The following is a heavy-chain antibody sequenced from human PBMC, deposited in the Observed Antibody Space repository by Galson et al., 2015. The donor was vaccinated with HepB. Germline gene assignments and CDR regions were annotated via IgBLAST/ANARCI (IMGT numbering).Heavy chain of an antibody. Sequence: SLRLSCAASGFTFSSYAMHWVRQAPGKGLEWVAVISYDGSNKYYADSVKGRFTISRDNSKNTLYLQMNSLRAEDTAVYYCARDGREQWLNRGWFDPWGQGTLVTVSS. CDR2: ISYDGSNK. CDR3: ARDGREQWLNRGWFDP. CDR1: GFTFSSYA. J-gene: IGHJ5*02. V-gene: IGHV3-30-3*01. D-gene: IGHD6-19*01.